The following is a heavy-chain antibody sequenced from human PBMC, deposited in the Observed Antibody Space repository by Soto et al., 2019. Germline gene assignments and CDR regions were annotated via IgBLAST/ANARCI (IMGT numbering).Heavy chain of an antibody. CDR3: AKDLGPQEYQLTDAFDI. CDR2: ISGSGGSK. V-gene: IGHV3-23*01. CDR1: GFTFSSYA. J-gene: IGHJ3*02. Sequence: EVQLLESGGGVVQPGGSLRLSCAASGFTFSSYAMSWVRQAPGKGLEWVSAISGSGGSKYYADSVKGRFTISRDNSKNTLYLQMNSLKSEDTAVYYCAKDLGPQEYQLTDAFDIWGQGTMVTVSS. D-gene: IGHD2-2*01.